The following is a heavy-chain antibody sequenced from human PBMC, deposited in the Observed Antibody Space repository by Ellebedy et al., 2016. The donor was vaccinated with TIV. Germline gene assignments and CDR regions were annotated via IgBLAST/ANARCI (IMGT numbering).Heavy chain of an antibody. CDR1: GYRFTSYW. Sequence: GESLKISCQGSGYRFTSYWIGWVRQMPGKGLEWMGIIYPGDDATRYTPSFQGQVTISADKSSSTAYLQWSSLQASDTAMYYCATHYGGGGHDGFDIWGQGTTVIVSS. V-gene: IGHV5-51*01. J-gene: IGHJ3*02. D-gene: IGHD4-23*01. CDR2: IYPGDDAT. CDR3: ATHYGGGGHDGFDI.